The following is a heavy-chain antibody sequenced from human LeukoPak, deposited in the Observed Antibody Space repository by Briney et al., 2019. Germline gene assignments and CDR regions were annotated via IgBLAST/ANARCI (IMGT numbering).Heavy chain of an antibody. J-gene: IGHJ4*02. CDR3: ARGDDSGYYDYFDY. Sequence: GGSLRLSCAASGFTVDSNYLSWVRQAPGKGLEWVSTIYTGSNTYYAASVKGRFTISRDFSKNTVFLHMNSLRAEDTAMYYCARGDDSGYYDYFDYWGQGALVTVSS. CDR2: IYTGSNT. D-gene: IGHD3-22*01. V-gene: IGHV3-53*01. CDR1: GFTVDSNY.